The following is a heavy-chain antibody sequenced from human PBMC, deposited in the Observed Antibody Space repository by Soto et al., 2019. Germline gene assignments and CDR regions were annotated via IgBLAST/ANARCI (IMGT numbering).Heavy chain of an antibody. CDR3: ARGRYCLTGRCFPNWFDS. J-gene: IGHJ5*01. CDR1: GDSISNLDYF. CDR2: IYKSATT. V-gene: IGHV4-30-4*01. D-gene: IGHD7-27*01. Sequence: SETLSLTCSVSGDSISNLDYFWAWIRQPPGQALEYIGYIYKSATTYYNPSFESRVATSVDTSKSQFSLNVTSVTAADTAVYFCARGRYCLTGRCFPNWFDSWGQGTLVTVSS.